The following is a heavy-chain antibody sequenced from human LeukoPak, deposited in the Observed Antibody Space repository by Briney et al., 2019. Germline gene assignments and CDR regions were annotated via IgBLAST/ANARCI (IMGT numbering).Heavy chain of an antibody. J-gene: IGHJ4*02. CDR1: EYTFTGYY. CDR2: INPNSGGT. V-gene: IGHV1-2*04. Sequence: ASVKVSCKASEYTFTGYYMHWVRQAPGQGLEWMGWINPNSGGTNYAQKFQGWVTMTRDTSISTAYMELSRLRSDDTAVYYCARDYGSGFYYFDYWGQGTLVTVSS. CDR3: ARDYGSGFYYFDY. D-gene: IGHD6-19*01.